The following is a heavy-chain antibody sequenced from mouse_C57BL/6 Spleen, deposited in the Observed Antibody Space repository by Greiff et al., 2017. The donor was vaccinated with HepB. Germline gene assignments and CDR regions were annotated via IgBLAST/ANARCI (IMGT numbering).Heavy chain of an antibody. V-gene: IGHV1-15*01. CDR2: IDPETGGT. CDR1: GYTFTDYE. CDR3: TRVITTVVATRGYYSDY. D-gene: IGHD1-1*01. Sequence: QVHVKQSGAELVRPGASVTLSCKASGYTFTDYEMHWVKQTPVHGLEWIGAIDPETGGTAYNQKFKGKAILTADKSSSTAYMELRSLTSEDSAVYYCTRVITTVVATRGYYSDYWGQGTTLTVSS. J-gene: IGHJ2*01.